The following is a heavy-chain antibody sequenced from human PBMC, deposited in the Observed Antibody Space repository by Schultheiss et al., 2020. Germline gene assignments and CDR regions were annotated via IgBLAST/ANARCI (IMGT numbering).Heavy chain of an antibody. D-gene: IGHD4-11*01. CDR2: IYTSGST. CDR3: ARPPSNYGPPSNWYFDL. Sequence: SETLSLTCTVSGGSIRSYYWSWIRQPAGKGLEWIGRIYTSGSTNYNPSLKSRVTMSVDTSKNQFSLKLSSVTAADTAVYYCARPPSNYGPPSNWYFDLWGRGTLVTVSS. J-gene: IGHJ2*01. V-gene: IGHV4-4*07. CDR1: GGSIRSYY.